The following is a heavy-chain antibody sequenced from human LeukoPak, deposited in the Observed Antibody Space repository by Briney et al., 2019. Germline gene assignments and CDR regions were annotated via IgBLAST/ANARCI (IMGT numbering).Heavy chain of an antibody. CDR2: INPSGGST. Sequence: ASVKVSCKASGYTFTSYYMHWVRQAPGQGLEWMGIINPSGGSTSYAQKFQGRVTMTRDTSTSTVYMELSSLRSEDTAVYYCARSETGTTGNDAFDIWGQGTMVTVSS. CDR1: GYTFTSYY. J-gene: IGHJ3*02. V-gene: IGHV1-46*01. D-gene: IGHD1-1*01. CDR3: ARSETGTTGNDAFDI.